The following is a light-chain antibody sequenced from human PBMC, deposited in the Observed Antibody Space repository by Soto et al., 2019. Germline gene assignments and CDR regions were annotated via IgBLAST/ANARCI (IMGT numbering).Light chain of an antibody. CDR2: DDD. CDR3: QSYDGTTVV. Sequence: NFMLTQPHSVSESPGKTITISCTRSSGNIASNYVQWYQQRPGGAPTTVIYDDDQRPSGVPDRFSGSIDSSSNSASLPISGLKTEDEADYHCQSYDGTTVVFGGGTKLTVL. CDR1: SGNIASNY. V-gene: IGLV6-57*04. J-gene: IGLJ2*01.